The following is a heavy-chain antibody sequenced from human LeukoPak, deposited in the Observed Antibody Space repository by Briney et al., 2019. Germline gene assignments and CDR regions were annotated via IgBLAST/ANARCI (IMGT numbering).Heavy chain of an antibody. CDR1: GFTFSTYS. CDR3: AKDLSYGMDV. J-gene: IGHJ6*02. V-gene: IGHV3-21*04. Sequence: GGSLRLSCAASGFTFSTYSMNWVRQAPGKGLECVASITSSGTTMYYADSVKGRFTISRDNSKNTLYLQMKSLRAEDTALYYCAKDLSYGMDVWGQGTTVTVSS. D-gene: IGHD3-9*01. CDR2: ITSSGTTM.